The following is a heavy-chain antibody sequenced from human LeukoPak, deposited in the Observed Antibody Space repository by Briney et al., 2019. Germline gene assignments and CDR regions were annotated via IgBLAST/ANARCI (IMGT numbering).Heavy chain of an antibody. CDR3: TTTGYDYGALGLYYYFDY. V-gene: IGHV3-15*01. D-gene: IGHD4-17*01. CDR1: GFTFSNAW. CDR2: IKSKTDGGTT. Sequence: GGSLRLSCAASGFTFSNAWMSWVRQAPGKGLEWVGRIKSKTDGGTTDYAAPVKGRFTISRDDSKNTLYLQMNSLKTEDTAVYYCTTTGYDYGALGLYYYFDYWGQGTLVTVSS. J-gene: IGHJ4*02.